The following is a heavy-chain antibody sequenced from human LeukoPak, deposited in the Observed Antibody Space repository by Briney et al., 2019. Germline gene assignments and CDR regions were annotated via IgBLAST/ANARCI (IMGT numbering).Heavy chain of an antibody. V-gene: IGHV3-21*01. CDR2: ISSSSSYI. D-gene: IGHD4-17*01. J-gene: IGHJ4*02. CDR3: ARGLGPDYGDYPMFDY. CDR1: GFTFSSYS. Sequence: GGSLRLSCAASGFTFSSYSMNWVRQAPGKGLEWVSSISSSSSYIYYADSVKGRFTISRDNAKNSLYLQMNSLRAEDTAVYYCARGLGPDYGDYPMFDYWGQGTLVTVSS.